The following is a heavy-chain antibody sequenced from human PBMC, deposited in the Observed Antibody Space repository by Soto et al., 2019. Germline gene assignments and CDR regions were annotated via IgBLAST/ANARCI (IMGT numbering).Heavy chain of an antibody. CDR2: INPSGGST. CDR1: GYTFTSYY. J-gene: IGHJ5*01. D-gene: IGHD6-13*01. V-gene: IGHV1-46*03. Sequence: ASVKVSCKASGYTFTSYYMHWVRQAPGQGLEWMGIINPSGGSTNYAQMFQGTVTMTRDTSTSTVYMEVNSLRSEDTAVYYCARERGITAAGTFWFDSWG. CDR3: ARERGITAAGTFWFDS.